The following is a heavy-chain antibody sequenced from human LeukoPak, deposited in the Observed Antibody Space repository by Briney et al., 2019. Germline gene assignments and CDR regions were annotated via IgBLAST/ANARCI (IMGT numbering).Heavy chain of an antibody. Sequence: GGSLRLSCAASGFTFSSYAMSWVRQAPGKGLEWVSAISGSGGSTYYADSVKGRFTISRDNSKNTLYLQMNSLRAEDTAVYYCAKDGKGQGANTETTLFPDSWGQGTLVTVSS. V-gene: IGHV3-23*01. CDR2: ISGSGGST. CDR3: AKDGKGQGANTETTLFPDS. D-gene: IGHD4-17*01. CDR1: GFTFSSYA. J-gene: IGHJ4*02.